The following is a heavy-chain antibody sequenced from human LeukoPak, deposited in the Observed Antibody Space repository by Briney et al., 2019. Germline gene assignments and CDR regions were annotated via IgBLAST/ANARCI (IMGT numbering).Heavy chain of an antibody. V-gene: IGHV4-39*01. J-gene: IGHJ4*02. CDR2: IYNSGTT. CDR3: ARPKEGSHYFDY. Sequence: SETLSLTCAVSGGSIRNSSFYWGWIRQPPGKGLEWIAGIYNSGTTYYNPSIKSRITIFVDTSKNQVSLKLRSVTAADTAVYYCARPKEGSHYFDYWGQGTLVTVSS. CDR1: GGSIRNSSFY.